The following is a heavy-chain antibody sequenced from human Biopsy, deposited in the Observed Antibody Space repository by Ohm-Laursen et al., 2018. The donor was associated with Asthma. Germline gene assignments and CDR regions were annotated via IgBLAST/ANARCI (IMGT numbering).Heavy chain of an antibody. Sequence: SLRLSCPASGFTFSIYDIHWVRPAPGKGLAWVAVISHDGGNKFYGDSVKGRFTLSRDNSRNTLYLQMNSLRVEDTAIYYCARTHERWTSIQDDALDIWGQGTMVIVS. CDR1: GFTFSIYD. D-gene: IGHD4-23*01. CDR3: ARTHERWTSIQDDALDI. V-gene: IGHV3-30*03. CDR2: ISHDGGNK. J-gene: IGHJ3*02.